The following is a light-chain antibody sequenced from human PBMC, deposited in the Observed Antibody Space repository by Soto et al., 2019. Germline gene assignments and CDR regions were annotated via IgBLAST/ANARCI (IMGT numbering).Light chain of an antibody. V-gene: IGLV2-14*01. CDR2: DVS. J-gene: IGLJ2*01. CDR1: RSDVGGYNY. Sequence: QSALTQPASVSGSPGQSITISCTGTRSDVGGYNYVSWYQQHPGKAPKLMIYDVSYRPSGVSNRFSGSKSGNTASLTISGLQAEDEADYYCTSYTSSSTLKVFGGGTKLTVL. CDR3: TSYTSSSTLKV.